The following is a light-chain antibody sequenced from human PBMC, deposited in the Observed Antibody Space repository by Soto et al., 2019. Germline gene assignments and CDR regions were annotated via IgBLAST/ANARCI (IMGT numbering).Light chain of an antibody. J-gene: IGKJ1*01. CDR2: GAS. CDR1: QSVSSSY. V-gene: IGKV3-20*01. Sequence: EIVLTQSPGTLSLSPGERATLSCRASQSVSSSYIAWYQQKPGQAPRLLIYGASSRATGIPDRFSDSGSGTDFTLSISRLEPEDFAVYYCQQYGSSPWTFGQGTKVEIK. CDR3: QQYGSSPWT.